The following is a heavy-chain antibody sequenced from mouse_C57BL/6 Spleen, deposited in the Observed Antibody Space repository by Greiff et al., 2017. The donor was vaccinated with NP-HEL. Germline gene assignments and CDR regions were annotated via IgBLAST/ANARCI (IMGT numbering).Heavy chain of an antibody. CDR3: ARRWLTTVVGGDYYAMDY. V-gene: IGHV1-64*01. J-gene: IGHJ4*01. CDR2: IHPNSGST. CDR1: GYTFTSYW. D-gene: IGHD1-1*01. Sequence: QVQLQQPGAELVKPGASVKLSCKASGYTFTSYWMHWVKQRPGQGLEWIGMIHPNSGSTNYNEKFKSKATLTVDKSSSTAYMQLSSLTSEDSAVYYCARRWLTTVVGGDYYAMDYWGQGTSVTVSS.